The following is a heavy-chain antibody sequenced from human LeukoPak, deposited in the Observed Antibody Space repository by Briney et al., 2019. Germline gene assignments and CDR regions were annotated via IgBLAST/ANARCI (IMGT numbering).Heavy chain of an antibody. CDR3: AREYSYGPYYYMDV. J-gene: IGHJ6*03. CDR2: IYSGGST. Sequence: GGSLRLSCAASGFTVSSNYMSWVRQAPGKGLEWVSVIYSGGSTYYADSVKGRFTISRDNSKNTLYLQTNSLRAEDTAVYYCAREYSYGPYYYMDVWGKGTTVTVSS. CDR1: GFTVSSNY. D-gene: IGHD5-18*01. V-gene: IGHV3-53*01.